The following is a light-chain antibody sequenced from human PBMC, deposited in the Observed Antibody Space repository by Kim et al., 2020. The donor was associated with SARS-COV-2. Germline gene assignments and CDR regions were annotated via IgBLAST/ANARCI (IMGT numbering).Light chain of an antibody. CDR2: GAS. CDR3: QQYNDWYT. CDR1: ESIRSS. V-gene: IGKV3-15*01. J-gene: IGKJ2*01. Sequence: LSVCPEGMATLSCTASESIRSSFACYQQRHGQPRRLLIYGASIRAAGVPARFSGSGSGTEFTLTISSLQSEDLAVYYCQQYNDWYTFGQGTKLEIK.